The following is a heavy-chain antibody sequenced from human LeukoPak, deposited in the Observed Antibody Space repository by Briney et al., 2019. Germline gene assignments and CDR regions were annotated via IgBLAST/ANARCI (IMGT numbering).Heavy chain of an antibody. V-gene: IGHV4-34*01. D-gene: IGHD3-9*01. Sequence: SETLSLTCAVYGGSFSGYYWSWIRQPPGKGLEWIGEINHSGSTNYNPSLKSRVTISVDTSKNQFSLKLSSVTAADTAVYYCARGTMSGYYDILTGPSTYYYYYMDVWGKGPTVTVSS. J-gene: IGHJ6*03. CDR2: INHSGST. CDR1: GGSFSGYY. CDR3: ARGTMSGYYDILTGPSTYYYYYMDV.